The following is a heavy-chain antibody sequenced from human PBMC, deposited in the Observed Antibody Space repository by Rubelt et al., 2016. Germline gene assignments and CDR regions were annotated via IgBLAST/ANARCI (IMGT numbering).Heavy chain of an antibody. V-gene: IGHV4-39*07. CDR2: IYYSGST. D-gene: IGHD1-26*01. J-gene: IGHJ6*03. CDR3: ARIDPWELRVSYMDV. CDR1: GGSISSSSYY. Sequence: QLQLQESGPGLVKPSETLSLTCTVSGGSISSSSYYWGWIRQPPGKGLEWIGSIYYSGSTYYNPSLKGRVTISVDTSKNQFSVKLSSVTAADTAVYYCARIDPWELRVSYMDVWGKGTTVTVSS.